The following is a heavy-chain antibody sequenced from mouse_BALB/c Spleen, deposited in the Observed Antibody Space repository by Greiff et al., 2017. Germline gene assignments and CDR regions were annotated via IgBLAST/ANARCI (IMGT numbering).Heavy chain of an antibody. Sequence: EVKLVESGGGLVQPGGSLKLSCAASGFTFSSYTMSWVRQTPEKRLEWVAYISNGGGSTYYPDTVKGRFTISRDNAKNTLYLQMSSLKSEDTAMYYCARRDYDYAMDYWGQGTSVTVSS. CDR1: GFTFSSYT. D-gene: IGHD1-1*01. J-gene: IGHJ4*01. CDR3: ARRDYDYAMDY. V-gene: IGHV5-12-2*01. CDR2: ISNGGGST.